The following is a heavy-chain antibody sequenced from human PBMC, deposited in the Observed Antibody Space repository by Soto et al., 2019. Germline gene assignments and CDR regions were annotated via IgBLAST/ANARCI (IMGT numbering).Heavy chain of an antibody. D-gene: IGHD1-7*01. CDR1: GYSFTGSF. CDR2: INPNSGAT. CDR3: AKLPPPPHWFDP. V-gene: IGHV1-2*06. Sequence: EASVKVSCKASGYSFTGSFIHWLRHPPGQGLEWMGRINPNSGATNYARKFQDRVTMTRDTSINTAYMELSSLRSDDTAIYYCAKLPPPPHWFDPWGPGTPVTVSS. J-gene: IGHJ5*02.